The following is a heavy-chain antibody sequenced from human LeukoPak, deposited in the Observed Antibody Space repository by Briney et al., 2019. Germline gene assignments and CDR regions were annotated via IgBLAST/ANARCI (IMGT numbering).Heavy chain of an antibody. V-gene: IGHV4-61*01. CDR3: ARDGTYSSSWTHYYYYYMDV. CDR2: IYYSGST. Sequence: RPSETLSLTCTVSGGSVSSGSYHWSWIRQPPGKGLEWIGYIYYSGSTNYNPSLKSRVTISVDTSKNQFSLKLSSVTAADTAVYYCARDGTYSSSWTHYYYYYMDVWGKGTTVTVSS. CDR1: GGSVSSGSYH. D-gene: IGHD6-13*01. J-gene: IGHJ6*03.